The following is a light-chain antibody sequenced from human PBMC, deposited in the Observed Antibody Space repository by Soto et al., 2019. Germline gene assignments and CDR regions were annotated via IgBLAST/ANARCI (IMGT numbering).Light chain of an antibody. V-gene: IGKV3-15*01. CDR3: QQYNNWPPYT. Sequence: EIVMTQSPATLSVSPGERVTLSCRASQSINSNLAWYQQKPGQAPRLLIYGASTRATGIPARFTGSGSGTELTLTISSLQPEDFAMYYCQQYNNWPPYTFGQGTNLDIK. CDR2: GAS. J-gene: IGKJ2*01. CDR1: QSINSN.